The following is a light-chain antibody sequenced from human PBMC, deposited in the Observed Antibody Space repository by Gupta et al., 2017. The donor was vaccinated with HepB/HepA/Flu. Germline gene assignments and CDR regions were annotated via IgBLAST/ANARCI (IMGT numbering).Light chain of an antibody. CDR1: SVMDVGTYR. CDR2: YNSDSDK. J-gene: IGLJ3*02. CDR3: VIWYDSAWL. Sequence: QAVLPQPSSLSAPPGASASLHWTFPSVMDVGTYRIYWYHQNPGSPPQYLLSYNSDSDKQQGPGVPSRFSASKDASANAGILLISGLLSEDEADYYCVIWYDSAWLFGGGTKLTVL. V-gene: IGLV5-45*02.